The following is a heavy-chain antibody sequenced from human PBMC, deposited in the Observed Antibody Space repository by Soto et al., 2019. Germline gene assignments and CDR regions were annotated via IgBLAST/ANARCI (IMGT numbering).Heavy chain of an antibody. CDR2: IKQDGSEK. CDR1: GFTFSSYW. Sequence: GGSLRLSCAASGFTFSSYWMSWVRQAPGKGLEWVANIKQDGSEKYYVDSVKGRFTISRDNAKNSLYLQMNSLRAEDTAVYYCARAPRGRVVVAATPAYYYYYMDVWGKGTTVTVSS. V-gene: IGHV3-7*01. J-gene: IGHJ6*03. CDR3: ARAPRGRVVVAATPAYYYYYMDV. D-gene: IGHD2-15*01.